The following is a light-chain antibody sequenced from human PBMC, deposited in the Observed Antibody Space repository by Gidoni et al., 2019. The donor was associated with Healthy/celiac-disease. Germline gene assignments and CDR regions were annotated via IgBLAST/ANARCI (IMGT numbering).Light chain of an antibody. V-gene: IGKV3-20*01. CDR2: GAS. CDR3: QQYGSSLIT. J-gene: IGKJ5*01. Sequence: DIMLTQSPGTLSLSPGERATLSCRASQSVSSSYLAWDQQKPGQAPRLLIYGASSRATGIPDRLSGRGPGTDFTLTSSRLEPEDFAVYYCQQYGSSLITFGQGTRLEIK. CDR1: QSVSSSY.